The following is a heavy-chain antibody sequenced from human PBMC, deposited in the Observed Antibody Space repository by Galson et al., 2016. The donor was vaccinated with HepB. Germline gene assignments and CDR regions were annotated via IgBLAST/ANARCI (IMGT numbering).Heavy chain of an antibody. J-gene: IGHJ4*02. CDR3: QKAKIPTGNCDF. Sequence: SETLSLTCSVSADSMNNKYWRWIRQPPGRGLEWIGGIDYIGSINYTPSLKSRVTISIDTSKNQFSLALSSVTAADTAVYFCQKAKIPTGNCDFWGQGTLLAVSS. D-gene: IGHD1-1*01. V-gene: IGHV4-59*12. CDR1: ADSMNNKY. CDR2: IDYIGSI.